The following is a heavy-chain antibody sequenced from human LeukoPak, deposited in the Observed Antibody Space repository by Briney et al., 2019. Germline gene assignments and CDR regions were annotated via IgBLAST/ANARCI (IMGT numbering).Heavy chain of an antibody. CDR2: IYYSGST. Sequence: SETLSLTCTVSGGSISSGGYYWSWIHQHPGKGLEWIGYIYYSGSTYYNPSLKSRVTISVDTSKNQFSLKLSSVTAADTAVYYCARENGWDGYNPTGFDYWGQGTLVTVSS. CDR1: GGSISSGGYY. J-gene: IGHJ4*02. D-gene: IGHD5-24*01. V-gene: IGHV4-31*03. CDR3: ARENGWDGYNPTGFDY.